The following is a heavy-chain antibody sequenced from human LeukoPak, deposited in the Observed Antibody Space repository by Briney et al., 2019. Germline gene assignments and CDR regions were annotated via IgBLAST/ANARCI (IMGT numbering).Heavy chain of an antibody. CDR3: ARSIGLTGGGVDV. J-gene: IGHJ6*02. D-gene: IGHD1-14*01. CDR1: GFTFSDYN. CDR2: ITNGGTTI. Sequence: GGSLRLSCAASGFTFSDYNMNWVRQAPGKGLEWVSYITNGGTTIHHADSVKGRFTISRDNAKKTLYLQMNSLRAEDTAVYYCARSIGLTGGGVDVWGQGTTVTVSS. V-gene: IGHV3-11*01.